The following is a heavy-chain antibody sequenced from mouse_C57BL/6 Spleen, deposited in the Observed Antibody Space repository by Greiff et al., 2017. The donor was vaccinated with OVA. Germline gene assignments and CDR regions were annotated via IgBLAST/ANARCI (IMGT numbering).Heavy chain of an antibody. V-gene: IGHV2-2*01. CDR3: SRNGGLGTWFAY. Sequence: QVQLQQSGPGLVQPSQSLSITCTVSGFSLTSYGVHWVRQSPGKGLEWLGVIWSGGSTDYNAAFISRRTISKDNSKSQVFFKMNSLQADDTAIYYCSRNGGLGTWFAYWGQGTLVTVSA. CDR2: IWSGGST. J-gene: IGHJ3*01. CDR1: GFSLTSYG. D-gene: IGHD4-1*01.